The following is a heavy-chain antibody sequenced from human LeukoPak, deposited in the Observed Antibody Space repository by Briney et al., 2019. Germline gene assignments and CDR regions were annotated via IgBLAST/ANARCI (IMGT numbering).Heavy chain of an antibody. D-gene: IGHD2-21*01. V-gene: IGHV4-38-2*01. CDR2: IYHSGST. CDR3: ARRGFYSGVDY. Sequence: SETLSLTCAVSGYSISSGYYWGWIRQPPGKGLEWIGSIYHSGSTYYNPSLQSRVTISVDTSKNQFSLKLSSVTAADTAVYYCARRGFYSGVDYWGQGTLVTVSS. J-gene: IGHJ4*02. CDR1: GYSISSGYY.